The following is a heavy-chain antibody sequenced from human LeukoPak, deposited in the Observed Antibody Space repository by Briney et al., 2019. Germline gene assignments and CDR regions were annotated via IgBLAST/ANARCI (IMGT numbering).Heavy chain of an antibody. CDR2: ISHSGST. J-gene: IGHJ4*02. Sequence: SETLSLTCAVYGGSFSDYFWSWIRQPPGKGLEWIGEISHSGSTTYNPSLRSRVTISGDTSKNQFSLKLSSVTAADTAVYYCARRLALRWFGELTTWGQGTLVTVSS. CDR1: GGSFSDYF. V-gene: IGHV4-34*01. CDR3: ARRLALRWFGELTT. D-gene: IGHD3-10*01.